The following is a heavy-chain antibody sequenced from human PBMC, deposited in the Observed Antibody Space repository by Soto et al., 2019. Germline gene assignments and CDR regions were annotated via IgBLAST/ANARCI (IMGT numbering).Heavy chain of an antibody. Sequence: QVQLQESGPGLVKPSETLSLTCTVSGDSVTSGNYYWSWIRQPPGKGLEWIGHIYYSGSTNYSPSLKSRVTRSLDTPNNQFSLKVTSVTAADTAVYYCAIIPVDTYMIYLFVPWGQGTLVTVSS. D-gene: IGHD3-16*01. J-gene: IGHJ5*01. V-gene: IGHV4-61*01. CDR1: GDSVTSGNYY. CDR3: AIIPVDTYMIYLFVP. CDR2: IYYSGST.